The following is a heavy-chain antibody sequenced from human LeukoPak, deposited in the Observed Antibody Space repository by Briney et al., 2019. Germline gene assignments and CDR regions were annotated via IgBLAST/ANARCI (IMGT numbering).Heavy chain of an antibody. V-gene: IGHV1-18*01. CDR3: ARAASVTRKAPNWFDP. CDR1: GYTFTSYG. CDR2: ISAYNGNT. Sequence: ASVKVSCKASGYTFTSYGISWVRQAPGQGLEWMGWISAYNGNTNYAQKLQGRVTMTTDTSTSTAYMELRSLRSDDTAVYYCARAASVTRKAPNWFDPWGQGTLVTVSS. D-gene: IGHD2-21*02. J-gene: IGHJ5*02.